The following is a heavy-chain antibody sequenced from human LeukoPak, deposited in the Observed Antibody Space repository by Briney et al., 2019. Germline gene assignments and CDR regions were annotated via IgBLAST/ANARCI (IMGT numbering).Heavy chain of an antibody. CDR1: GFSLSGYW. CDR2: SKYDGTSA. Sequence: GGSLRLSCAACGFSLSGYWMHWVRQAPGKGLVWVSRSKYDGTSATYADSVKGRFTVSRDNAKNMLYLQMNSLRVEDTAVYYCAKSDYFDYWGQGTLVTVSS. J-gene: IGHJ4*02. V-gene: IGHV3-74*03. CDR3: AKSDYFDY.